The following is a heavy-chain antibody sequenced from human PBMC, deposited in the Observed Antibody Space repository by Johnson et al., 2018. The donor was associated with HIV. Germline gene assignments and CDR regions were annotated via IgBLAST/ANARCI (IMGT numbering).Heavy chain of an antibody. CDR1: GFTFSSYW. CDR2: IYSGGST. D-gene: IGHD6-13*01. V-gene: IGHV3-66*01. Sequence: EVQLVESGGGLVQPGGSLRLSCAASGFTFSSYWMSWVRQAPGRGLEWVSVIYSGGSTSYADTVKGRFTISRDKSKNTLYLQMNSLRAEDTAVYYFAGGLDIGSSWFGAFAIWGQGTMVTVSS. CDR3: AGGLDIGSSWFGAFAI. J-gene: IGHJ3*02.